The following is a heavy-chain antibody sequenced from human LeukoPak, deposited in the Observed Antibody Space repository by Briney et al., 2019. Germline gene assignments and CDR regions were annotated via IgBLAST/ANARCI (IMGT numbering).Heavy chain of an antibody. J-gene: IGHJ4*02. CDR2: INHSGST. Sequence: PSETLSLTCAVYGGSFSGYYWSWIRQPPGKGLEWIGEINHSGSTNYNPSLKSRVTISVDTSKNQFSLKLSSVTAADTAVYYCARDSRSGSYFDYWGQGTLVTVSS. CDR1: GGSFSGYY. CDR3: ARDSRSGSYFDY. V-gene: IGHV4-34*01. D-gene: IGHD1-26*01.